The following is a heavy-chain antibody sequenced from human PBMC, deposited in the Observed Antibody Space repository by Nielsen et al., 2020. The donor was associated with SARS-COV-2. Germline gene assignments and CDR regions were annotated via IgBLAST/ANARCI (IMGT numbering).Heavy chain of an antibody. J-gene: IGHJ6*03. Sequence: GGSLRLSCAASGFTFSSYDMHWVRQATGKGLEWVSAIGTAGDTYYPGSVKGRFTISRENAKNSLYLQMNSLRAGDTAVYYCARERAAGAKYYYYYYMDVWGKGTTVTVSS. D-gene: IGHD6-13*01. CDR2: IGTAGDT. CDR1: GFTFSSYD. CDR3: ARERAAGAKYYYYYYMDV. V-gene: IGHV3-13*01.